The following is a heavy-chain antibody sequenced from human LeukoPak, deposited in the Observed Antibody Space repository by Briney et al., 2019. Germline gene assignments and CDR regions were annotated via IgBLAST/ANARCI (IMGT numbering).Heavy chain of an antibody. D-gene: IGHD3-16*01. V-gene: IGHV4-39*07. CDR1: GGSISSSSYY. J-gene: IGHJ3*02. CDR3: ARVAKELGQAFDI. Sequence: SETLSLTCTVSGGSISSSSYYWGWIRQPPGKGLEWIGSIYYSGSTYYNPSLKSRVTISVDTSKNQFSLKLSSVTAADTAVYYSARVAKELGQAFDIWGQGTMVTVSS. CDR2: IYYSGST.